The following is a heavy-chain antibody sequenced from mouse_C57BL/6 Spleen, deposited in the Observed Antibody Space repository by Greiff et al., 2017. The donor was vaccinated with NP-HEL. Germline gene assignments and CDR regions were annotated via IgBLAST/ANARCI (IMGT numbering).Heavy chain of an antibody. J-gene: IGHJ2*01. Sequence: LVESGAELARPGASVKLSCKASGYTFTSYGISWVKQRTGQGLEWIGEIYPRSGNTYYNEKFKGKATLTADKSSSTAYMELRSLTSEDSAVYFCARDGNYERDYWGQGTTLTVSS. CDR3: ARDGNYERDY. CDR2: IYPRSGNT. D-gene: IGHD2-1*01. CDR1: GYTFTSYG. V-gene: IGHV1-81*01.